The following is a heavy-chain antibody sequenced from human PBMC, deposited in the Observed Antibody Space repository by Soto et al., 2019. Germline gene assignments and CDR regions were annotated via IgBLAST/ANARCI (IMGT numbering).Heavy chain of an antibody. CDR3: ARESEDLTSNFDY. CDR1: GFTFTRYS. CDR2: ISSTTNYI. Sequence: PGGSLRLSCAASGFTFTRYSMNWVRQAPGKGLEWASSISSTTNYIYYADSMKGRFTVSRDNARNSVYLEMNSLSAEDTAVSYCARESEDLTSNFDYWGQGTLVTVSS. V-gene: IGHV3-21*01. J-gene: IGHJ4*02.